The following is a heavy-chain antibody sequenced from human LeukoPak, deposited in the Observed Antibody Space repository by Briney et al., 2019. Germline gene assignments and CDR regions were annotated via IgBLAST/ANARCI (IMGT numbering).Heavy chain of an antibody. CDR2: IIPILGIA. J-gene: IGHJ4*02. V-gene: IGHV1-69*02. D-gene: IGHD2-21*01. CDR3: ASPNCGGDCSSYDNFDY. Sequence: SVKVSCKXSGGTLSSYSISWVRQARGQGLEGVGRIIPILGIADYAQKFQGRVTISADKSTSTVYMELSSLRSEDTAAYYCASPNCGGDCSSYDNFDYWGQGTLVTVSS. CDR1: GGTLSSYS.